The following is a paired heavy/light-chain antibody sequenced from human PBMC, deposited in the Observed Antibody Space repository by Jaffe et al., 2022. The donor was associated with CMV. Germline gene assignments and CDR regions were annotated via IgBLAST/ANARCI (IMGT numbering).Heavy chain of an antibody. CDR1: GFTFSSYG. Sequence: QVQLVESGGGVVQPGRSLRLSCAASGFTFSSYGMHWVRQAPGKGLEWVAVIWYDGSNKYYADSVKGRFTISRDNSKNTLYLQMNSLRAEDTAVYYCARGEGMSSSWYADYYYYYMDVWGKGTTVTVSS. CDR2: IWYDGSNK. CDR3: ARGEGMSSSWYADYYYYYMDV. J-gene: IGHJ6*03. V-gene: IGHV3-33*08. D-gene: IGHD6-13*01.
Light chain of an antibody. J-gene: IGLJ3*02. CDR2: KDS. CDR3: QSADSSATMGV. CDR1: ALPKQY. Sequence: SYELTQPPSVSVSPGQTARITCSGDALPKQYAYWYQQKPGQAPVLVIYKDSERPSGIPERFSGSSSGTTVTLTISGVQAEDEADYYCQSADSSATMGVFGGGTKLTVL. V-gene: IGLV3-25*03.